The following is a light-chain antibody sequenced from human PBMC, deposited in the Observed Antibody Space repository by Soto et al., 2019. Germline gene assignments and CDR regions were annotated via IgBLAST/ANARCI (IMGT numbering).Light chain of an antibody. CDR3: SSYTTSSTIV. Sequence: QSVLTQPASVSGSPGRWITISCTGTSSEVGGFNFVSWYQQPPGKAPKLMIYDVSHRPSGVSNRFSGSKSGNTASLTIFGLQAEDEGDYYCSSYTTSSTIVFGTGTKVTVL. CDR2: DVS. V-gene: IGLV2-14*01. J-gene: IGLJ1*01. CDR1: SSEVGGFNF.